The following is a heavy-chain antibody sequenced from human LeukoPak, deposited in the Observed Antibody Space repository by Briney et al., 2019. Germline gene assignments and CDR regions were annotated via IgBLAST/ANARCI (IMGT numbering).Heavy chain of an antibody. CDR1: GGTFNNNA. V-gene: IGHV1-69*06. D-gene: IGHD6-19*01. CDR3: ARVNPLSSSGWSVDFDY. CDR2: IIPIFGTA. Sequence: SVKVSCKASGGTFNNNAITWVRQAPGQGFEWMGGIIPIFGTANHAQKFQGRVTITADKSTSTAYMELSSLRSEDTAVYYCARVNPLSSSGWSVDFDYWGQGTLVTVSS. J-gene: IGHJ4*02.